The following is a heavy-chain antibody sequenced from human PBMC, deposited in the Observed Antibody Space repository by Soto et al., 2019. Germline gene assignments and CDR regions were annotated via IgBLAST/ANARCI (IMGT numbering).Heavy chain of an antibody. Sequence: QVQLQQWGAGPLRPLETLSLTCGVSGGSFSGYYWAWIRQSPGKGLEWIGEINDRGSINYNPSLKRRVSISVDTSKNHYSLNLRSLTAADAALYNCARESHDILTGPPWVWYFDHWGRGTQVTVSS. CDR2: INDRGSI. V-gene: IGHV4-34*01. CDR3: ARESHDILTGPPWVWYFDH. D-gene: IGHD3-9*01. CDR1: GGSFSGYY. J-gene: IGHJ2*01.